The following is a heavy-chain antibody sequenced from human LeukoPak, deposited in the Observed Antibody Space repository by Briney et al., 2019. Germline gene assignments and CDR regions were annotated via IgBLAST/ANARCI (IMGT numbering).Heavy chain of an antibody. D-gene: IGHD4-17*01. Sequence: GSLRLSCAASGFTVSSCFMSWVRQAPGKGLEWVSVIYSGGSTFYADSVKGRFTISRDNAKNSLYLQMNSLRAEDTAVYYCARGDYGDYVWGQGTLVTVSS. CDR3: ARGDYGDYV. V-gene: IGHV3-53*01. CDR2: IYSGGST. CDR1: GFTVSSCF. J-gene: IGHJ4*02.